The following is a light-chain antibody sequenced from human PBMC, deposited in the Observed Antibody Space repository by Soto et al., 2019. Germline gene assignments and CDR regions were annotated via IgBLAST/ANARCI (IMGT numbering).Light chain of an antibody. J-gene: IGKJ1*01. CDR3: QQYNSYSWT. CDR2: DAS. V-gene: IGKV1-5*01. Sequence: DIQMTQSPSSVSASVGDRVTITCRASQGISSWLAWYQQKPGKAPTLLIYDASTLESGVPSRFSGSGFGTDFTLTISTLQPEDFGTYYCQQYNSYSWTFGQGTKVDIK. CDR1: QGISSW.